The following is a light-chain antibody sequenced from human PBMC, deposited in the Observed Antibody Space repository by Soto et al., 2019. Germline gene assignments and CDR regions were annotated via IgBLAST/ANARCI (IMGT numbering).Light chain of an antibody. CDR2: DAS. CDR3: QQYNSWPLT. J-gene: IGKJ4*01. CDR1: QTARNNY. Sequence: EFVLTQSPGTLSLSPGEGATLSCRASQTARNNYLAWYQQKPGQAPRLLIYDASSRATGIPDRFSGGGSGTDFTLTISSLQSEDFAVYYCQQYNSWPLTFGGGTKVDIK. V-gene: IGKV3-20*01.